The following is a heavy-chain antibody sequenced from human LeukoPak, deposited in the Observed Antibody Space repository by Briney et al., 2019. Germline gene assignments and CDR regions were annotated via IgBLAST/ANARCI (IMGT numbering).Heavy chain of an antibody. J-gene: IGHJ4*02. CDR3: ARVTRSLYYFDY. CDR2: ISSSGSTI. CDR1: GFTFSDYY. Sequence: KPGGSLRLSCAASGFTFSDYYMSWIRRAPGKGLECVSYISSSGSTIYYADSVKGRFTISRDNAKNSLYLQMNSLRAEDTAVYYCARVTRSLYYFDYWGQGTLVTVSS. D-gene: IGHD1-26*01. V-gene: IGHV3-11*04.